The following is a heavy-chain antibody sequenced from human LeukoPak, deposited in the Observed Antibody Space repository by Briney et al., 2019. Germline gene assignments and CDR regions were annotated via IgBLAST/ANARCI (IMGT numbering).Heavy chain of an antibody. CDR3: AKAVWYSSGWYDSYYYYGMDV. J-gene: IGHJ6*02. D-gene: IGHD6-19*01. V-gene: IGHV3-23*01. Sequence: GGSLRLSCAASGFTFSSYAMSWVRQAPGKGLEWVSAISGSGGSTYYADSVKGRFTISRDNSKNTPYPQMNSLRAEDTAVYYCAKAVWYSSGWYDSYYYYGMDVWGQGTTVTVSS. CDR2: ISGSGGST. CDR1: GFTFSSYA.